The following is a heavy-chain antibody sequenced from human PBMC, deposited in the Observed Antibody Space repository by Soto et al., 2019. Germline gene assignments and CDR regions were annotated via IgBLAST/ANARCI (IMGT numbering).Heavy chain of an antibody. CDR2: ISYAGNNI. Sequence: PGGSLRLSCAASGFTFRRFVMHWVRQAPGKGLEWVAVISYAGNNISYADSVKGRFTISRDKSGNTLYLEMSSLRGEDTAVYYCAKDQSSISRCGSGMDVWGQGTTVTVSS. J-gene: IGHJ6*02. CDR1: GFTFRRFV. D-gene: IGHD2-21*01. V-gene: IGHV3-30*18. CDR3: AKDQSSISRCGSGMDV.